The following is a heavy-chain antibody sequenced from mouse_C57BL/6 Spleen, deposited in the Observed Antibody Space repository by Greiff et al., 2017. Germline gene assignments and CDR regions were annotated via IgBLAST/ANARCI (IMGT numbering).Heavy chain of an antibody. J-gene: IGHJ3*01. Sequence: QVQLQQPGAELVRPGSSVTLSCTASGYTFTSYWMDWVQQRPGQGLEWLGNICPSDSATHYNQKFTDKGTLTVNKSSSTAYMQLSSLTSEDSAVYYCASYYGSRGTYWGQGTLVTVSA. CDR2: ICPSDSAT. CDR3: ASYYGSRGTY. D-gene: IGHD1-1*01. CDR1: GYTFTSYW. V-gene: IGHV1-61*01.